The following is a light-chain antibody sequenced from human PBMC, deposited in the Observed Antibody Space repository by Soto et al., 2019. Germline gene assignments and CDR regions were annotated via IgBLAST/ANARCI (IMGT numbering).Light chain of an antibody. Sequence: VLAQPASVSGSPGQSITISCTGTSSDVGSYNYVSWYQHHPGKVPQLMIYDVSNRPSGVSNRFSGSKSGNTASLTISGLQAEDEADYYCSSYISSSTLNVFGTGTKV. J-gene: IGLJ1*01. V-gene: IGLV2-14*03. CDR1: SSDVGSYNY. CDR3: SSYISSSTLNV. CDR2: DVS.